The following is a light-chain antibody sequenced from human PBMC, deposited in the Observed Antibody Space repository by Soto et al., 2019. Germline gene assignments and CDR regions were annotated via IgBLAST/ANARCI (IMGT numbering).Light chain of an antibody. CDR1: SSNIGEGYD. CDR3: QSYDGSSTYV. Sequence: QSVLTQPPSVSGAPGQRVTISCTGSSSNIGEGYDVHWYQQLPGTAPKLIIYGTTNRPSGVPDRFSGSKSGSSASLAITGLQAEDEADYYCQSYDGSSTYVFGTGTKFTVL. V-gene: IGLV1-40*01. CDR2: GTT. J-gene: IGLJ1*01.